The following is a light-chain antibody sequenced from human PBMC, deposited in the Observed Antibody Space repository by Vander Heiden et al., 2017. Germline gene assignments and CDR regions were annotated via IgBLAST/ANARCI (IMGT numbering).Light chain of an antibody. J-gene: IGKJ2*01. CDR2: AAS. CDR1: QSISTY. V-gene: IGKV1-39*01. CDR3: QQSDRTPYT. Sequence: DIQMTQSPSSLSASVRDRVTITCRASQSISTYLNWYQQKPGQPPKLLIYAASTLQNGVPSNLSGSGSGTDFTLTIISLQAEDSATYYCQQSDRTPYTFGQGTKLEIK.